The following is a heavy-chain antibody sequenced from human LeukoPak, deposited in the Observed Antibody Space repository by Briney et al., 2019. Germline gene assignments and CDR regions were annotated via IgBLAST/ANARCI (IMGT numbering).Heavy chain of an antibody. D-gene: IGHD1-1*01. J-gene: IGHJ4*02. Sequence: ASVKVSCKASGYTFTSYYMHWVRQAPGQGLEWMGIINPSGGSASYAQKFQGRVTMTRDMSTSTVYMELSSLRSEDTAVYYCASSYNWNDLPDYWGQGTLVTVSS. CDR3: ASSYNWNDLPDY. CDR2: INPSGGSA. V-gene: IGHV1-46*01. CDR1: GYTFTSYY.